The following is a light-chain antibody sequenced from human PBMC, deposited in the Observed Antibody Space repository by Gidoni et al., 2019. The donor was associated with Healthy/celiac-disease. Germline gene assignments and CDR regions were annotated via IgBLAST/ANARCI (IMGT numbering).Light chain of an antibody. CDR1: QSVSSSY. V-gene: IGKV3-20*01. J-gene: IGKJ5*01. CDR2: GAA. Sequence: EIVLTQSPGTLSLSPGERATLSCRASQSVSSSYLAWYQQKPGQAPRLRIYGAASRATGIPDRCSGSGSGTDFTLTISRLEPEDFAVYYCQQYGSSTITFGQGTRLEIK. CDR3: QQYGSSTIT.